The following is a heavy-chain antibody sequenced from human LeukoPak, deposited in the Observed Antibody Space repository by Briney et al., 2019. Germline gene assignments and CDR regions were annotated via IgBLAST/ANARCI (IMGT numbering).Heavy chain of an antibody. CDR2: ISSDGSST. CDR1: GFTFRNHW. J-gene: IGHJ4*02. Sequence: GGSLRLSCAASGFTFRNHWMHWVRQTPGKGLVWVSRISSDGSSTTYADSVKGRFTISRDNAKNTLYLQMNNLRAEDTAMYHCARDQRVTGRPDIDYWGQGTLVIVSS. V-gene: IGHV3-74*03. CDR3: ARDQRVTGRPDIDY. D-gene: IGHD6-6*01.